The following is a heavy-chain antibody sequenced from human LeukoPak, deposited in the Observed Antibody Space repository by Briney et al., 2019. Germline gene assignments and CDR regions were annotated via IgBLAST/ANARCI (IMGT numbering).Heavy chain of an antibody. J-gene: IGHJ4*02. CDR1: GYTFTGYY. V-gene: IGHV1-2*02. CDR2: INPDSGGT. D-gene: IGHD2-21*01. CDR3: GRDIGCGPLDY. Sequence: ASVKVSCKASGYTFTGYYVHWVRQAPGQGLEWMGWINPDSGGTKYAQKFQGRVTMTRDTSISTAYMELSRLRSDDTAVYYCGRDIGCGPLDYWGQGTLVTVSP.